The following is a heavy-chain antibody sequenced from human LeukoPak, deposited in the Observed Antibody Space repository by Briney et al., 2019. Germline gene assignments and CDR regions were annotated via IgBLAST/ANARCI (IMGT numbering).Heavy chain of an antibody. CDR3: AQDGFDYYDSSGYYHFDY. V-gene: IGHV3-30-3*01. CDR2: ISYDGSNK. CDR1: GFTFSSYA. D-gene: IGHD3-22*01. J-gene: IGHJ4*02. Sequence: GRSLRLSSAASGFTFSSYAMDWVRQAPGKGLEWVAVISYDGSNKFYADSVKGQFTISRDNSKNTLYLQMNSLRVEDTAVYYCAQDGFDYYDSSGYYHFDYWGQGTLVTVSS.